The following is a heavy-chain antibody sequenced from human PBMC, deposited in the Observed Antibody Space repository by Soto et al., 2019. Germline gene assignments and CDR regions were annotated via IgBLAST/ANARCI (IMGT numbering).Heavy chain of an antibody. CDR2: INPDNGNT. CDR3: SRDPGDGHYFDY. Sequence: ASVKVSCKTSGYTFISNAIHWVRQAPGQRLEWMGWINPDNGNTKYSQKFQGGVTLTGDTSATTAYMELRSLTSEDTAVYYCSRDPGDGHYFDYWGQGALVTVSS. J-gene: IGHJ4*02. CDR1: GYTFISNA. V-gene: IGHV1-3*01. D-gene: IGHD2-21*01.